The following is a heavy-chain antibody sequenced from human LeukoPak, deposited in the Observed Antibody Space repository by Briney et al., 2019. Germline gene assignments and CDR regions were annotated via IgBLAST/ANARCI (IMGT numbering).Heavy chain of an antibody. J-gene: IGHJ4*02. D-gene: IGHD2-15*01. CDR3: ARSTTLYCSGGSCFFSNFDY. CDR1: GFTFSSYA. CDR2: ISYDGSNK. V-gene: IGHV3-30-3*01. Sequence: GGSLRLSCAASGFTFSSYAMHWVRQAPGKGLEWAAVISYDGSNKYYADSVKGRFTISGDSSKNTLYVQMNSLRAEDTAVYYCARSTTLYCSGGSCFFSNFDYWGQGTLVTVSS.